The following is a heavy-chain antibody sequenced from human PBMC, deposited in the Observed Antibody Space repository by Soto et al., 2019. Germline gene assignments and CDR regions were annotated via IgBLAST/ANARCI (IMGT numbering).Heavy chain of an antibody. D-gene: IGHD3-3*01. CDR1: GDSISSHDW. CDR2: IHHSGGT. CDR3: VRNGYYSLDY. Sequence: QVQLQESGPGLVKPSGTLSLTCAVSGDSISSHDWWSWVRQPPNKGLEWIAEIHHSGGTNYNPSLMSRATISVDNSNIQFSLKLISATAADTAVYYCVRNGYYSLDYWGQGTLVSVSS. J-gene: IGHJ4*02. V-gene: IGHV4-4*02.